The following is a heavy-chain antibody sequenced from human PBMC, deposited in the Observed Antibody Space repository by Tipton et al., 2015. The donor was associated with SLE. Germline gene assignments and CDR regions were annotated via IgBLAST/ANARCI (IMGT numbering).Heavy chain of an antibody. J-gene: IGHJ6*04. Sequence: TLSLTCSVSGDSISRSGYYWGWIRQPPGKGLEWIGSIDYSGDTHYNPSLKSRVTMYVDTSANQFSLKVTPVIAADTAMYCFAKYRGGTMLDIWGKGTSVTVSS. V-gene: IGHV4-39*01. D-gene: IGHD1-1*01. CDR3: AKYRGGTMLDI. CDR2: IDYSGDT. CDR1: GDSISRSGYY.